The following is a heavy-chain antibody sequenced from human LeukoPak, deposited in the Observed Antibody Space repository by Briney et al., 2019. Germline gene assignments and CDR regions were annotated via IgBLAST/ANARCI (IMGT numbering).Heavy chain of an antibody. CDR1: GFTFSSYG. CDR2: ISYDGSNK. D-gene: IGHD6-19*01. Sequence: PGGSLRLSCAASGFTFSSYGMHWVRQAPGKGLEWVAVISYDGSNKDYADSVKGRFTISRDNSKNTLYLQMNSLRAEDTAVYYCAKDSEGYRSGCYDYWGQGTLVTVSS. CDR3: AKDSEGYRSGCYDY. V-gene: IGHV3-30*18. J-gene: IGHJ4*02.